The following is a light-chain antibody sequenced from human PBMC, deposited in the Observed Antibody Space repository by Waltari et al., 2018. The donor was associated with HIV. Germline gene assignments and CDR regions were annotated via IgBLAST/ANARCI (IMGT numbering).Light chain of an antibody. Sequence: DIVMTQSPLSPPVTPGEPASISCRSTQSLQRSNGYKYLDWFLQKPGQAPQLLIYLGSNRASGVPDRFSGSGSGTDFTLQISRVEAEDVGVYYCMQTLQTPWTFGQGTKVEIK. J-gene: IGKJ1*01. CDR1: QSLQRSNGYKY. CDR2: LGS. V-gene: IGKV2-28*01. CDR3: MQTLQTPWT.